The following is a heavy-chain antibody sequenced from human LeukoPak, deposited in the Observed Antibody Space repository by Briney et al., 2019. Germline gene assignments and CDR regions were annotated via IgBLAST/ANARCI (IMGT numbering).Heavy chain of an antibody. J-gene: IGHJ4*02. CDR1: GGSISSSSYY. Sequence: SETLSLTCTVSGGSISSSSYYWGWIRQPPGKGLEWIGSIYYSGSTYYNPSLKSRVTISVDTSKNQFSLKLSSVTAADTAVYYCARGVMITFGGVIVTPPDYWGQGTLVTVSS. V-gene: IGHV4-39*07. CDR3: ARGVMITFGGVIVTPPDY. D-gene: IGHD3-16*02. CDR2: IYYSGST.